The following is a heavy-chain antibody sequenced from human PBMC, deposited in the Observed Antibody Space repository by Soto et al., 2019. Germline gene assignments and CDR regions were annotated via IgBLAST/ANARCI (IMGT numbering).Heavy chain of an antibody. Sequence: GESLKISCKGSGYSFTSYWIGWVRQMPGKGLEWMGIIYPGDSDTRYSPSFQGQVTISADKSISTAYLQWSSLKASDTAMYYCARGYYYDSSGFGRVGHYYYGMDVWGQGTTVTVSS. CDR2: IYPGDSDT. CDR1: GYSFTSYW. J-gene: IGHJ6*02. V-gene: IGHV5-51*01. CDR3: ARGYYYDSSGFGRVGHYYYGMDV. D-gene: IGHD3-22*01.